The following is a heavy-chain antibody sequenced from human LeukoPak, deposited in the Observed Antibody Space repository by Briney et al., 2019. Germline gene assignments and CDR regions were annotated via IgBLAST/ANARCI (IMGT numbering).Heavy chain of an antibody. CDR1: GFTFSSYG. CDR3: AAYGTYYDFWSGSDY. CDR2: IWYDGSNK. Sequence: TGGSLRLSCAASGFTFSSYGMHWVRQAPGKGLEWVAVIWYDGSNKYYADSVKGRFTISRDNSKNTLYLQMNSLRAEDTAVYYCAAYGTYYDFWSGSDYWGQGTLVTVSS. J-gene: IGHJ4*02. V-gene: IGHV3-33*01. D-gene: IGHD3-3*01.